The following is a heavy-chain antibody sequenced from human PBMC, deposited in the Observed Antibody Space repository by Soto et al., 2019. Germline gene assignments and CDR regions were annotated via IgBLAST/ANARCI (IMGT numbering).Heavy chain of an antibody. D-gene: IGHD6-19*01. CDR3: ARDNSPYSSGWHNRHFDY. J-gene: IGHJ4*02. V-gene: IGHV3-30-3*01. CDR1: GFTFSSYA. Sequence: QVQLVESGGGVVQPGRSLKLSCAASGFTFSSYAMHWVRQAPGKGLEWVAVISYDGSNKYYADSVKGRFTISRDNSKNTLYLQMNSLRAEDTAVYYCARDNSPYSSGWHNRHFDYWGQGTLVTASS. CDR2: ISYDGSNK.